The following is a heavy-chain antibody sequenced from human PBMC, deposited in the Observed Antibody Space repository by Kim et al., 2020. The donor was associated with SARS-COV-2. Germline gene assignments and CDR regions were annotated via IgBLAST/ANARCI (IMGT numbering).Heavy chain of an antibody. Sequence: ASVKVSCKASGYTFTGYYMHWVRQAPGQGLEWMGWINPNSGGTNYAQKFQGRVTMTRDTSISTAYMELSRLRSDDTAVYYCASPRGSGSYSGEFDYWGQGTLVTVPS. CDR3: ASPRGSGSYSGEFDY. V-gene: IGHV1-2*02. CDR1: GYTFTGYY. D-gene: IGHD3-10*01. CDR2: INPNSGGT. J-gene: IGHJ4*02.